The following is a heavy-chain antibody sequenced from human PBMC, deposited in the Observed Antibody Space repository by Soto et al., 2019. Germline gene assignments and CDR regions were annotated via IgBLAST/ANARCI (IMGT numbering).Heavy chain of an antibody. D-gene: IGHD6-19*01. CDR3: ARGVYNSGWYLDYFDY. J-gene: IGHJ4*02. Sequence: GGSLRLSCAASGFIFDIYWMTWVRQAPGKGLEWVANIKEDGNGRYYVDSLRGRFTISRDNAKNSLYLEMNNLRAEDSAVYYCARGVYNSGWYLDYFDYWGQGTLVTVSS. V-gene: IGHV3-7*01. CDR1: GFIFDIYW. CDR2: IKEDGNGR.